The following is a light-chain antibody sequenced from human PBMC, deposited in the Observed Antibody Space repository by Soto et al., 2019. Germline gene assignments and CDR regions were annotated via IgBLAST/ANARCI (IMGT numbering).Light chain of an antibody. Sequence: DIQLTQSPSFLSASVGDRVIITCRASQDISSYLAWYQQRPGKVPRFLTHAASTLQSGVPSRFSAAGSGTTFTLTFSSLQPEDIATYYGQQLNRFPRTFGQGTRWKS. J-gene: IGKJ1*01. CDR3: QQLNRFPRT. V-gene: IGKV1-9*01. CDR1: QDISSY. CDR2: AAS.